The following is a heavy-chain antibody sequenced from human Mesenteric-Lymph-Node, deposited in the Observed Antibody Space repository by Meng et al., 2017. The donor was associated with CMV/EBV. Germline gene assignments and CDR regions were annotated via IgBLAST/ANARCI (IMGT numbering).Heavy chain of an antibody. CDR2: ISSNGGST. V-gene: IGHV3-64*02. Sequence: GESLKISCAASGFTFSNYHMNWVRQAPGKGLEYVSAISSNGGSTYYADSVKGRFTISRDNSKNTLYLQMGSLRAEDMAVYYCARGGMDVWGQGTTVTAP. CDR3: ARGGMDV. J-gene: IGHJ6*02. CDR1: GFTFSNYH.